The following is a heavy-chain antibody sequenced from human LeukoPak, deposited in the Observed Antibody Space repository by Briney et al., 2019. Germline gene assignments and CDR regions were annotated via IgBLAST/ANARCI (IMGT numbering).Heavy chain of an antibody. CDR3: ARDRGGIDY. CDR1: GFTVSSNY. D-gene: IGHD3-10*01. CDR2: IYAGGST. V-gene: IGHV3-66*01. J-gene: IGHJ4*02. Sequence: GGSLRLSCATSGFTVSSNYMSWVRQAPGKGLEWVSVIYAGGSTYYAHSVKGRFTISRDNSKNTLYLQMNSLRAEHTAVYYCARDRGGIDYWGQGTLVTVST.